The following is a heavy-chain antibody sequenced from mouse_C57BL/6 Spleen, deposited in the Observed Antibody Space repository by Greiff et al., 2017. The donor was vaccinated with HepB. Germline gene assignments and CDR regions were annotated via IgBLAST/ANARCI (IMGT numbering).Heavy chain of an antibody. D-gene: IGHD3-2*02. Sequence: VQVVESGPELVKPGASVKISCTASGYAFSSSWMNWVKQRPGKGLEWIGRIYPGDGDTNYNGKFKGKVTLTADKTYSTAYMQLSSLTSEDSAVYFCAHSSGYVPAYWGQGTLVTVSA. CDR1: GYAFSSSW. J-gene: IGHJ3*01. V-gene: IGHV1-82*01. CDR2: IYPGDGDT. CDR3: AHSSGYVPAY.